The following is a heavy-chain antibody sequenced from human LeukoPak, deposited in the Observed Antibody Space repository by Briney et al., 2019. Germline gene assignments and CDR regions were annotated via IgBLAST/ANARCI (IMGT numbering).Heavy chain of an antibody. CDR3: AIFPNDYGDFDAFDI. J-gene: IGHJ3*02. Sequence: SETLSLTCAVYGGSFSGYYWSWLRQPPGKGLEWIGEINHSGSTNYNPSLKSRVTISVDPSKNQFSLKLSSVTAADTAVYYCAIFPNDYGDFDAFDIWGQGTMVTVSS. V-gene: IGHV4-34*01. CDR1: GGSFSGYY. D-gene: IGHD4-17*01. CDR2: INHSGST.